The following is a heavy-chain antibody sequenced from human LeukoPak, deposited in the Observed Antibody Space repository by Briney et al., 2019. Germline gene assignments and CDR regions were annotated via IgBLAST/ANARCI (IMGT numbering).Heavy chain of an antibody. J-gene: IGHJ4*02. D-gene: IGHD3-22*01. CDR1: GGSISSGDYY. Sequence: SETLSLTCTVSGGSISSGDYYWSWVRQPPGKGLEWIGYISYSGGAYHNPSLKSRLTISVDTSKNQFSLRLSSVTAADTAVYFCARVYDTSGYYADFWGQGTLVTVSS. V-gene: IGHV4-30-4*08. CDR3: ARVYDTSGYYADF. CDR2: ISYSGGA.